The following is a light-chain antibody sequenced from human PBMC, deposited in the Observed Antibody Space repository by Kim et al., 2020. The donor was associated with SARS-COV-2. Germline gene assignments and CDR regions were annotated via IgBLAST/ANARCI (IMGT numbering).Light chain of an antibody. Sequence: QNATLTCTGNSNNVGDQGAAWLQLHQGHPPKLLSDRINLRPSGISARFSASRSGNTASLTITGLQAEDEADYYCSAWDSSLDAWVFGGGTQLTVL. V-gene: IGLV10-54*04. CDR1: SNNVGDQG. J-gene: IGLJ3*02. CDR2: RIN. CDR3: SAWDSSLDAWV.